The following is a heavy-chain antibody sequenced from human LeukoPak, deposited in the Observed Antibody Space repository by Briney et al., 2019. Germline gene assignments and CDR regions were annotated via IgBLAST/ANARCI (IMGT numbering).Heavy chain of an antibody. CDR2: INPDGSER. J-gene: IGHJ6*02. Sequence: GGSPRLSCAASGFSFSSYYMSWVRQAPGKGLEWVALINPDGSERYYVDSVKGRFTISRDNAKNSLYLQMDSLRDDDTAMYFCTRDLAAVPGPRMDVWGQGTTVTVSS. CDR3: TRDLAAVPGPRMDV. D-gene: IGHD6-19*01. V-gene: IGHV3-7*03. CDR1: GFSFSSYY.